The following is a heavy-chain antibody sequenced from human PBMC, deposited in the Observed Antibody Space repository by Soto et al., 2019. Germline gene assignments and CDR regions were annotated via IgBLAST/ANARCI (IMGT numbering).Heavy chain of an antibody. CDR1: GGSISSSSYY. J-gene: IGHJ6*02. Sequence: SETLSLTCTVSGGSISSSSYYWGWIRQPPGKGLEWIGSIYYSGSTYYNPSLKSRVTISVDTSKNQFSLKLSSVTAADTAVYYCARLHSMVRGVTKPPVGYYYYYGMDVWSQGTTVTVSS. D-gene: IGHD3-10*01. V-gene: IGHV4-39*01. CDR2: IYYSGST. CDR3: ARLHSMVRGVTKPPVGYYYYYGMDV.